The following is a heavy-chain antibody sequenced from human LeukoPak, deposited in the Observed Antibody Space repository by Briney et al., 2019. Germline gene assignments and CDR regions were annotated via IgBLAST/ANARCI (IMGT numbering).Heavy chain of an antibody. D-gene: IGHD6-6*01. CDR2: IRYDGSNK. CDR1: GFTFSSYG. CDR3: AKEFYSSSSVDY. J-gene: IGHJ4*02. V-gene: IGHV3-30*02. Sequence: GGSLRLSCAASGFTFSSYGMHWVRQAPGKGLEWVAFIRYDGSNKYYADSVKGRFTISRDNSKNTLYQQMNSLRAEDTAVYYCAKEFYSSSSVDYWGQGTLVTVSS.